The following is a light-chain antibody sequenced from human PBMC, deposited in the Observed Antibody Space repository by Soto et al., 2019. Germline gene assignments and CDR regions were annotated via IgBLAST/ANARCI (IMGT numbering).Light chain of an antibody. V-gene: IGLV2-14*01. CDR1: SSDVGGYNF. J-gene: IGLJ2*01. Sequence: QSVLTQPASVSGSPGQSITISCTGTSSDVGGYNFVSWYQQHPGKAPKLMIYDVSNRPSGVSNRFSGSKSGNTASLTISGLQAEDEADYYCSSYTSINIVLFGGGTKLTVL. CDR2: DVS. CDR3: SSYTSINIVL.